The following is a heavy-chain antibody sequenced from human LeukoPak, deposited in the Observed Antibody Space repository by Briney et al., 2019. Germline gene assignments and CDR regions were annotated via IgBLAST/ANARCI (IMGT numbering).Heavy chain of an antibody. J-gene: IGHJ3*02. CDR2: IIPIFGTA. D-gene: IGHD3-3*01. Sequence: SVKVSCKASGGTFSSYAISWVRQAPGQGLEWMGGIIPIFGTANYAQKFQGRVTITADESTSTAYMELSSLRSEDTAVYYCATRRKIRFLEYDDAFDIWGQGTMVTVSS. CDR3: ATRRKIRFLEYDDAFDI. V-gene: IGHV1-69*13. CDR1: GGTFSSYA.